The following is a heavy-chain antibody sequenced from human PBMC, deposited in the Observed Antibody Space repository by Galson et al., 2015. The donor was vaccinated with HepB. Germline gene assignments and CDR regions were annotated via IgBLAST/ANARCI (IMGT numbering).Heavy chain of an antibody. D-gene: IGHD5-24*01. V-gene: IGHV3-73*01. CDR2: IRSKANSYAT. J-gene: IGHJ3*02. CDR1: GFIFSDSG. Sequence: SLRLSCAASGFIFSDSGIHWVRQASGKGLEWVGRIRSKANSYATASAASVKGRFTISRDDSENRAYLQMNSLKTEDTAVYYCTRLKEMPTVENAFDNWGQGTMVTVSS. CDR3: TRLKEMPTVENAFDN.